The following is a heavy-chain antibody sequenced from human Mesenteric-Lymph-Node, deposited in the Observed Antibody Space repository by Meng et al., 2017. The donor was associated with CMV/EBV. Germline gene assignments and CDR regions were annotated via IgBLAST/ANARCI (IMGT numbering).Heavy chain of an antibody. V-gene: IGHV3-74*01. Sequence: GESLKISCAASGFTFRSYWMHWVRQAPGKGLLWVSRIKSDGSSTSYADSVKGRFTISRDNAKNSLYLQMNSLRAEDTALYYCAKNMGGYTYNVAFDIWGQGTMVTVS. CDR1: GFTFRSYW. CDR2: IKSDGSST. D-gene: IGHD5-18*01. J-gene: IGHJ3*02. CDR3: AKNMGGYTYNVAFDI.